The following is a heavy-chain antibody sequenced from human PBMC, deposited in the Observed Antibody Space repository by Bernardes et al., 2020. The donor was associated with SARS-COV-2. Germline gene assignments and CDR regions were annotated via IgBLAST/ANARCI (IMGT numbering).Heavy chain of an antibody. J-gene: IGHJ6*02. V-gene: IGHV3-30*18. CDR1: GFTFNIYG. CDR3: AKDSRSGGYDYAYYYYGMDV. Sequence: GGSLRLSCAASGFTFNIYGMHWVRQAPGNGLEWVAVISYDGSNKYYADSVKGRFTISRDDSKNTVYLQMNSLRAEDTAVYYCAKDSRSGGYDYAYYYYGMDVWGQGTTVTVSS. CDR2: ISYDGSNK. D-gene: IGHD5-12*01.